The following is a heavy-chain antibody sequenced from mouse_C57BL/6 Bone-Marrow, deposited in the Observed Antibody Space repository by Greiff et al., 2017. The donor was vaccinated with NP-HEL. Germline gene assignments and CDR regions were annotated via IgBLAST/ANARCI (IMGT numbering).Heavy chain of an antibody. Sequence: EYTIHWVKQRSGQGLEWIGWFYPGSGSIKYNEKFKDKATLTADKSSSTVYMELSRLTSEDSAVYFCARHEWPSYDGYLVYWGQGTTLTVSS. V-gene: IGHV1-62-2*01. CDR2: FYPGSGSI. CDR1: EYT. D-gene: IGHD2-3*01. J-gene: IGHJ2*01. CDR3: ARHEWPSYDGYLVY.